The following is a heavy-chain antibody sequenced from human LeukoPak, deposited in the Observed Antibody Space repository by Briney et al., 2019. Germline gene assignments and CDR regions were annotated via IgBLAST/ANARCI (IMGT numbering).Heavy chain of an antibody. D-gene: IGHD1-26*01. V-gene: IGHV4-39*01. CDR2: IYYSGST. CDR3: ARGLRWDLTISGTSTFDY. J-gene: IGHJ4*02. Sequence: SETLSLTCTVSGVSIRSSSFYWGWIRQPPGKGLEWIGSIYYSGSTYCRPSLKSRVTMSVDTSKNQFSLRLSSVTAADTAVYYCARGLRWDLTISGTSTFDYWGQGSLVTVSS. CDR1: GVSIRSSSFY.